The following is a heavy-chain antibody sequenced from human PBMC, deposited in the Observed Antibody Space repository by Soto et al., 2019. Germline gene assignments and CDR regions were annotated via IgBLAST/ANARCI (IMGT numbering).Heavy chain of an antibody. D-gene: IGHD1-26*01. CDR2: IYHSGST. J-gene: IGHJ4*02. Sequence: PSETLSLTCTVSGGSISSYYWSWIRQPPGKGLEWIGYIYHSGSTNYNPSLKSRVTISVDTSKNQFSLKLSSVTAADTAVYYCARSGTYFDYWGQGTLVTVSS. CDR1: GGSISSYY. V-gene: IGHV4-59*08. CDR3: ARSGTYFDY.